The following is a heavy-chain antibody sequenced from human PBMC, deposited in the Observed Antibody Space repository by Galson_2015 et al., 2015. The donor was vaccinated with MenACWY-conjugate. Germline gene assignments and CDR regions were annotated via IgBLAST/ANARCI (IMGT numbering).Heavy chain of an antibody. CDR2: INSDGSST. J-gene: IGHJ4*02. D-gene: IGHD2-2*01. CDR3: AVYCSSTRCYGASGGY. Sequence: LRLSCAASGFTFSSYWMHWVRQAPGTGLVWVSLINSDGSSTSYADSVKGRFTISRDNAKNTLYLQMNSLRAEDTAVYYCAVYCSSTRCYGASGGYWGQGTLVTVSS. CDR1: GFTFSSYW. V-gene: IGHV3-74*01.